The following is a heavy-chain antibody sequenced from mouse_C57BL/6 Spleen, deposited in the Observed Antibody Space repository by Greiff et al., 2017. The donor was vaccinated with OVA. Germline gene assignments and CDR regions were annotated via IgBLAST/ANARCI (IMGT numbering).Heavy chain of an antibody. V-gene: IGHV1-19*01. CDR2: INPYNGGT. J-gene: IGHJ3*01. CDR3: ARYGYGFSWFAY. Sequence: EVQLQESGPVLVKPGASVKLSCKASGYTFTDYYMHWVKQSHGKSLEWIGVINPYNGGTSYNKKFKGKATLTVDKSSSTAYMELNSLTSEDSAVYYCARYGYGFSWFAYWGQGTLVTVSA. D-gene: IGHD1-2*01. CDR1: GYTFTDYY.